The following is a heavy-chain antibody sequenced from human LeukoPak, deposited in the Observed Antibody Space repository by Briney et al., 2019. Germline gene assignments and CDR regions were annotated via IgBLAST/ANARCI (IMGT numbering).Heavy chain of an antibody. CDR1: GFTFSSYA. Sequence: GGSLRLSCAASGFTFSSYAMSWVRQAPGKGVEWVSAISGSGGSTYYADSVKGLFPISRYNSKTTLYLQMNSLRAEDTAVYYCAKDGALDYGDYEVDYWGQGTLVTVSS. V-gene: IGHV3-23*01. CDR2: ISGSGGST. CDR3: AKDGALDYGDYEVDY. J-gene: IGHJ4*02. D-gene: IGHD4-17*01.